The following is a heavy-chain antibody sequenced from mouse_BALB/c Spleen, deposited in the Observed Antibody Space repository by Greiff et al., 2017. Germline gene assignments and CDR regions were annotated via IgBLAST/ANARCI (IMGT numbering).Heavy chain of an antibody. D-gene: IGHD1-1*01. CDR3: ARSLISYYGSSYGGYAMDY. Sequence: QVPLKQSGAELMQPGASVKISCKATGYTFSSYWIEWVKQRPGHGLEWIGEILPGSGSTNYHEKFKGKATFTADTSSNTAYMKLSSLTSEASAVYYCARSLISYYGSSYGGYAMDYWGQGTSVTVAA. J-gene: IGHJ4*01. V-gene: IGHV1-9*01. CDR2: ILPGSGST. CDR1: GYTFSSYW.